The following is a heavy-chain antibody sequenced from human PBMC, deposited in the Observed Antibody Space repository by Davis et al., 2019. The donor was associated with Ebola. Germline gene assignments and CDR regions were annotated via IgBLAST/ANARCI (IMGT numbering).Heavy chain of an antibody. CDR1: GYTFTGYY. Sequence: AASVKVSCKASGYTFTGYYIHWVRQAPGQGLEWIGWINPNSGDTKYSQKFQGWVTMTRDTPISTAYMELNRLTSDDPAVYYCARDRVCSGATCYAYFDFWGQGTLVTVSS. D-gene: IGHD2-15*01. J-gene: IGHJ4*02. CDR2: INPNSGDT. V-gene: IGHV1-2*04. CDR3: ARDRVCSGATCYAYFDF.